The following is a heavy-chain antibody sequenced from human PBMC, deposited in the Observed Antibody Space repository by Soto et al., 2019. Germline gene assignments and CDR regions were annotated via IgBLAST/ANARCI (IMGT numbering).Heavy chain of an antibody. CDR2: ISWNSGSI. CDR1: GFTFDDYA. J-gene: IGHJ1*01. CDR3: AKDHDVVVTAIGYFQH. D-gene: IGHD2-21*02. V-gene: IGHV3-9*01. Sequence: GGSLRLSCAASGFTFDDYAMHWVRQAPGKGLEWVSGISWNSGSIGYADSVKGRFTISRDNAKNSLYLQMNSLRAEDTALYYCAKDHDVVVTAIGYFQHWGQGTLVTVSS.